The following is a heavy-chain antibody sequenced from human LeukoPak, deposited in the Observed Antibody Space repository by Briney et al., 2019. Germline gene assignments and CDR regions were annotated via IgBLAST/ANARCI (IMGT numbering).Heavy chain of an antibody. CDR3: ARGSARYYDSSGDFDY. D-gene: IGHD3-22*01. CDR1: GFTFSSYS. J-gene: IGHJ4*02. CDR2: ISSSSSYI. V-gene: IGHV3-21*01. Sequence: TGGSLRLSCAASGFTFSSYSMNWVRQAPGKGLEWVSSISSSSSYIYYADSVKGRFTISRDNAKNSLYLQMNSLRAEDTAVYYCARGSARYYDSSGDFDYWGQGTLVTVSS.